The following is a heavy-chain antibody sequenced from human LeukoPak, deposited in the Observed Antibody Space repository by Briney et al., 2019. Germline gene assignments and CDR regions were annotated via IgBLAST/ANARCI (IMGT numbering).Heavy chain of an antibody. CDR2: IYYSGST. CDR1: GGSISSSSYY. V-gene: IGHV4-39*02. Sequence: PSETLSLTCTVSGGSISSSSYYWGWIRQPPGKGLEWIGSIYYSGSTYYNPSLKSRVTISVDTSKNQFSLKLSSVTAADTAVYYCAREMGGRWSYWGQGTLVTVSS. CDR3: AREMGGRWSY. J-gene: IGHJ4*02. D-gene: IGHD1-1*01.